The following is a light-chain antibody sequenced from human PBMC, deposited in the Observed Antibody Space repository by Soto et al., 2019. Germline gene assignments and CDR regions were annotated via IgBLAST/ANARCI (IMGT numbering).Light chain of an antibody. Sequence: VMTQSPDTLSSSPGERVSLSCRASQSVNHNLAWSQQQRRETPTLLIFDKSSRAHSVPPTCSGSSTATDFTLTINSRLSQDFGAYYYHQHNDCTPCTFGQGTRLEIK. V-gene: IGKV3-15*01. CDR3: HQHNDCTPCT. J-gene: IGKJ5*01. CDR2: DKS. CDR1: QSVNHN.